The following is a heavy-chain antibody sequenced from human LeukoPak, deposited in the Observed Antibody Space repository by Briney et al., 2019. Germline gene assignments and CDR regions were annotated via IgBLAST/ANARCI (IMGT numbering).Heavy chain of an antibody. J-gene: IGHJ6*03. D-gene: IGHD1-20*01. CDR2: IYYSGST. V-gene: IGHV4-59*01. Sequence: SETLSLTCTVSGGSLSSYYWSWIRPPPGKGLEWVGYIYYSGSTNYNPSLKSRVTISVDTSKNQFYLKLSSVTAADTAVYYCARGVNWNDLQHDYYYYMDVWGKGTTVTISS. CDR1: GGSLSSYY. CDR3: ARGVNWNDLQHDYYYYMDV.